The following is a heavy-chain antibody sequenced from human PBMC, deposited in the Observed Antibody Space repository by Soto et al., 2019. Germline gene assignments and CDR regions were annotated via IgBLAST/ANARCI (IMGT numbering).Heavy chain of an antibody. J-gene: IGHJ3*02. CDR2: ISAYNGNT. V-gene: IGHV1-18*01. CDR1: GYTFTSYG. Sequence: QVQLVQSGAEVKKPGASVKVSCKASGYTFTSYGISWVRQAPGQGLEWMGWISAYNGNTNYAQKLQGRVTMTTDTTTSTAYMELRSLRSDDTAVYYCARETTVTTFAGYYAVEIWGQGTMVTVSS. CDR3: ARETTVTTFAGYYAVEI. D-gene: IGHD4-17*01.